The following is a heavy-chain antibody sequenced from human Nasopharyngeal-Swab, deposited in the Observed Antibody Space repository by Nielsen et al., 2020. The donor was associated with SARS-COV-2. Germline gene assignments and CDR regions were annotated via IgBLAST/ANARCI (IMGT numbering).Heavy chain of an antibody. J-gene: IGHJ4*02. D-gene: IGHD1-26*01. CDR1: EFTMSRNG. CDR3: ARDVAIVGATLEN. V-gene: IGHV3-48*02. Sequence: GESLKISCAASEFTMSRNGMHWVRQAPGKGLEWVACISSSSSTSYYADSVKGRFTISRDNPKNSLYLQMNSLRDEDTALYYCARDVAIVGATLENWGQGTLVTVSS. CDR2: ISSSSSTS.